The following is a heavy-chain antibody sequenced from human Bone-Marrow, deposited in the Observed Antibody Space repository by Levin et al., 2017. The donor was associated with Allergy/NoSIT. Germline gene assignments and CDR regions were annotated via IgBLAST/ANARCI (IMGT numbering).Heavy chain of an antibody. CDR3: AGKYGDSGLFLFDY. CDR1: GDSVSTGYYY. V-gene: IGHV4-61*01. CDR2: IYHSGST. Sequence: ASETLSLTCTVSGDSVSTGYYYWNWIRQPPGTGLEWIGYIYHSGSTNYNPSLMSRVTISVDTSKNQFSLKLNSVTAADTAVYYCAGKYGDSGLFLFDYWGQGSLVTVSS. J-gene: IGHJ4*02. D-gene: IGHD4-17*01.